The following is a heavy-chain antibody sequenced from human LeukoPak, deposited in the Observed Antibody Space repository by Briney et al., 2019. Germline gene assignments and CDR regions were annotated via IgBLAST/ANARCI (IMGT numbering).Heavy chain of an antibody. CDR1: GFPFGDYG. Sequence: GGSLRLSGAASGFPFGDYGRNWVRQAPGKGLEWVSNIKQDGSEKFYVDSVKGRFTISRDNAKNSLFLQMNSLRADDTAVYYCASLGNWGQGTLVTVSS. CDR2: IKQDGSEK. J-gene: IGHJ4*02. D-gene: IGHD1-1*01. CDR3: ASLGN. V-gene: IGHV3-7*01.